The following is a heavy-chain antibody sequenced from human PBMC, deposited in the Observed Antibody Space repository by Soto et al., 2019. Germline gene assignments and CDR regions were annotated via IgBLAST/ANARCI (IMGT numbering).Heavy chain of an antibody. CDR2: INPNSGGT. CDR3: ARSPTQDIVVVPAAISWFDP. D-gene: IGHD2-2*01. Sequence: ASVKVSCEASGYTFTGYYMHWVRQAPGQGLEWMGWINPNSGGTNYAQKFQGWVTMTRDTSISTAYMELSRLRSDDTAVYYCARSPTQDIVVVPAAISWFDPWGQGTLVTVSS. J-gene: IGHJ5*02. CDR1: GYTFTGYY. V-gene: IGHV1-2*04.